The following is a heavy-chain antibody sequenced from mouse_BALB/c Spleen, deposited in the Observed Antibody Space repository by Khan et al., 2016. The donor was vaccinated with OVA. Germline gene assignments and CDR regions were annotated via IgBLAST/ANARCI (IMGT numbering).Heavy chain of an antibody. Sequence: EVELVESGGGLVQPGGSLKLSCVASGFTFSSYTMSWVRQTPEKRLEWVAFISSGGVSTYYPDTVKGRFAFSRDNAMNTLYLQMSSLKSEDTAMYYCAAPGHDGYYYAMDYWGQGTSVTVSS. J-gene: IGHJ4*01. V-gene: IGHV5-12-2*01. CDR3: AAPGHDGYYYAMDY. CDR2: ISSGGVST. D-gene: IGHD2-3*01. CDR1: GFTFSSYT.